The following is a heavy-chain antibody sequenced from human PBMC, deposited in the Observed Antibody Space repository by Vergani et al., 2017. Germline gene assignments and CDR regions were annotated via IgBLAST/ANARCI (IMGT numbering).Heavy chain of an antibody. CDR3: VKDYDYDADGRFDV. CDR1: GFTFQAFA. Sequence: VEAGGGLVQPGGSLRLSCTASGFTFQAFAFHWVRQVSGGGLEWVSGIDRNYGVKNGNSFEGRFSISRDNAKKAVFLQMNNLRHEDTALYFCVKDYDYDADGRFDVWGRGTLVIVFS. V-gene: IGHV3-9*01. CDR2: IDRNYGVK. J-gene: IGHJ2*01. D-gene: IGHD3-16*01.